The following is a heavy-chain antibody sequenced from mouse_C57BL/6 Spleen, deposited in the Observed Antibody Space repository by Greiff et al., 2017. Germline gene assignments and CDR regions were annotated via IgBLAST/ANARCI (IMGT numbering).Heavy chain of an antibody. CDR3: ARTGSYFDY. D-gene: IGHD4-1*01. CDR2: INPSNGGT. CDR1: GYTFTSYW. V-gene: IGHV1-53*01. J-gene: IGHJ2*01. Sequence: QVHVKQSGTELVQPGASVKLSCKASGYTFTSYWMHWVKQMPGQGLEWIGNINPSNGGTNYNEKFKSKATLTVDKSSSTAYMQLSSLTSEDSAVYYCARTGSYFDYWGQGTTLTVSS.